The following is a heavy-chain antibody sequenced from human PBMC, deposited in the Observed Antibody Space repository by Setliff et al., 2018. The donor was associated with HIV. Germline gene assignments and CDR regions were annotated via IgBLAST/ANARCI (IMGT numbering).Heavy chain of an antibody. CDR2: VYFSGTT. CDR3: ARGPKLTARREGVFDT. V-gene: IGHV4-59*01. J-gene: IGHJ3*02. Sequence: ASETLSLTCSVSAFTMSSYYWNFFRQPPGGGLEWIGCVYFSGTTNYSPSLKSRVTISIDTSKNQFSLRLNSVTAADTAMYYCARGPKLTARREGVFDTCGRGTMVTVS. D-gene: IGHD2-21*02. CDR1: AFTMSSYY.